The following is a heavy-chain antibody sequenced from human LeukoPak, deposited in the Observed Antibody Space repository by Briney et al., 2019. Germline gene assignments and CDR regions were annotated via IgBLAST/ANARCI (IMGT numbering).Heavy chain of an antibody. CDR3: AKDRSSSPSYFDY. Sequence: GGSLRLSCAASGFTFSSYAMSWVRQAPGKGLEWVSVISGSGGSTYYADSVKGRFTISRDNSKNTLYLQINSLRADDTAVYYCAKDRSSSPSYFDYWGQGTLVTVSS. CDR2: ISGSGGST. CDR1: GFTFSSYA. D-gene: IGHD6-6*01. J-gene: IGHJ4*02. V-gene: IGHV3-23*01.